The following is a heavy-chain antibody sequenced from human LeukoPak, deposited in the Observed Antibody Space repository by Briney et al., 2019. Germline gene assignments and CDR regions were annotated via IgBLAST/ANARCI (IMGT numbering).Heavy chain of an antibody. CDR1: GYTFTSYG. CDR2: ISAYNGNT. J-gene: IGHJ4*02. CDR3: ALQSGPMTTVDY. Sequence: ASVKASCKASGYTFTSYGISWVRQAPGQGLEWMGWISAYNGNTNYAQKLQGRVTMTTDTSTSTAYMELRSLRSDDTAVYYCALQSGPMTTVDYWGQGTLVTVSS. D-gene: IGHD4-11*01. V-gene: IGHV1-18*01.